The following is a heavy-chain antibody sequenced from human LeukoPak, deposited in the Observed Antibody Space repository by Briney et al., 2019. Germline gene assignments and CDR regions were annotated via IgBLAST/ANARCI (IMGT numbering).Heavy chain of an antibody. CDR2: LSYDGSDR. J-gene: IGHJ5*02. D-gene: IGHD3-22*01. CDR1: GFTLSEYG. Sequence: GGSLRLSCAASGFTLSEYGIHWVRQAPGRGLEWQAVLSYDGSDRYYADSVNGRFTSSRDISSDTVSLQMNSLRVEDTALYFCARDRINMMVLVHDSGLDLWGQGTLVTVSS. CDR3: ARDRINMMVLVHDSGLDL. V-gene: IGHV3-30*01.